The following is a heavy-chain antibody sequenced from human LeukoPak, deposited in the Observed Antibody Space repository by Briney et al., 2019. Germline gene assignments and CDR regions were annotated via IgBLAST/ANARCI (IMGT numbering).Heavy chain of an antibody. Sequence: PGGSLNFSGAPLGLVFVTFWLSGVGKPPGKGLEWVANMNLDGSEKYYVDSVKGRFTISRDNAESSLFLQMSSLRAEDTAVYYCVRRRAEAWGQGTLVTVSS. J-gene: IGHJ5*02. CDR1: GLVFVTFW. V-gene: IGHV3-7*01. CDR3: VRRRAEA. CDR2: MNLDGSEK.